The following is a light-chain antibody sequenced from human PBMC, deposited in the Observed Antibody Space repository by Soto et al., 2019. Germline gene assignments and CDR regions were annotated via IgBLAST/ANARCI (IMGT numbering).Light chain of an antibody. CDR3: QSADSSGPIEV. Sequence: SYELTQPPSVSVSPGQTARITCSGDALPKQYAYWYQQKPGQAPVLVIYKDSERPSGIPERFSGSSSGTTVTLTISGVQAEDEADYYCQSADSSGPIEVFGGGTQLTVL. V-gene: IGLV3-25*03. J-gene: IGLJ2*01. CDR2: KDS. CDR1: ALPKQY.